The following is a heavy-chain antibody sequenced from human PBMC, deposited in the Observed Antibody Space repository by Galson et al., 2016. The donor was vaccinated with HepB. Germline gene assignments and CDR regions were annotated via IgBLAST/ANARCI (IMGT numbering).Heavy chain of an antibody. D-gene: IGHD3-10*01. J-gene: IGHJ4*02. Sequence: SLRLSCAASGFSFRNYAMHWVRQAPGKGLEWVAVMSYDGRRIYYADSVKGRLTISRDNSKNTLFLQMNSLRPADTAVYYCARAERWGDAGGSFHLDCWGQGTLVTVSS. V-gene: IGHV3-30*04. CDR2: MSYDGRRI. CDR3: ARAERWGDAGGSFHLDC. CDR1: GFSFRNYA.